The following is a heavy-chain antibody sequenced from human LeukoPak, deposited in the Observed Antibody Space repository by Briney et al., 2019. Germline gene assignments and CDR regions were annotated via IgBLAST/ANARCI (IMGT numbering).Heavy chain of an antibody. CDR1: GFSFSSHA. D-gene: IGHD5-24*01. CDR3: VKDRDGSWTFDI. V-gene: IGHV3-64D*09. Sequence: PGGSLRLPCLASGFSFSSHAMHWVRQAPGKGLEFVSVISSNGGYRSYADSVKGRFTISRDNSKNTLYLQVSSLRPEDTAVYYCVKDRDGSWTFDIWGQGTMVTVSS. CDR2: ISSNGGYR. J-gene: IGHJ3*02.